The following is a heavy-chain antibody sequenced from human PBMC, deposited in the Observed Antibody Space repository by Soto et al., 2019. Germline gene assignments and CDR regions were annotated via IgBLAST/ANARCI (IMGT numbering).Heavy chain of an antibody. CDR1: GFSFSSYG. J-gene: IGHJ4*02. CDR3: ARERGQIDY. V-gene: IGHV3-33*01. Sequence: GGSLRLSCAASGFSFSSYGMQWVRRAPGKGLEWVAVIWHDGSNQYYADSVKGRFTISRDNSNNILYLQLNSLRAEDTAVYYCARERGQIDYWGQGIQVTVSS. CDR2: IWHDGSNQ.